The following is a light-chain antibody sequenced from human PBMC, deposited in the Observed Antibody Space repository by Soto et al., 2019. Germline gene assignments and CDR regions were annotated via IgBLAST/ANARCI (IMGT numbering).Light chain of an antibody. J-gene: IGKJ4*01. CDR3: HQFKVWPPT. CDR2: VAP. CDR1: QSVDNL. Sequence: ETVMTQSPATLSASPGDTATLSCRASQSVDNLIAWYQQKPGQPPRLLIYVAPIRATGIPVRFSGSGSGTEFTLTITSLQSEDFAVYYCHQFKVWPPTFGGGTKVDI. V-gene: IGKV3-15*01.